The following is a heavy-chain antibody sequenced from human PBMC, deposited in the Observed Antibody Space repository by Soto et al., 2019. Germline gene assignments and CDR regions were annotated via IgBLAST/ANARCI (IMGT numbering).Heavy chain of an antibody. Sequence: PSETLSLTCTVSGDSISSGNHYWSWIRQPPGKGLEWIGYIFYSGTAYYNPSLKSRLTISVDTSKNQFSLKLSSVTAADTAVYYCATTDYGTAYFDPWGQVSLVTVSS. V-gene: IGHV4-30-4*01. CDR2: IFYSGTA. CDR3: ATTDYGTAYFDP. CDR1: GDSISSGNHY. J-gene: IGHJ5*02. D-gene: IGHD3-10*01.